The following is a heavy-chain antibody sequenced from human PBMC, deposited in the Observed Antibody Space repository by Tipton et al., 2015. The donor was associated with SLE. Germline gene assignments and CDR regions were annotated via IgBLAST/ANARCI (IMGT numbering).Heavy chain of an antibody. J-gene: IGHJ3*02. CDR2: IRYDATRE. CDR1: GFTFTSYG. Sequence: SLRLSCAASGFTFTSYGMHWVRQAPGKGLEWVAFIRYDATREYYTDSVKGRVTISRDNSKNTLYLQMNSLRAEDTAVYYCATERGITIFGLTLGAFDIWGQGTMVTVSS. CDR3: ATERGITIFGLTLGAFDI. V-gene: IGHV3-30*02. D-gene: IGHD3-3*01.